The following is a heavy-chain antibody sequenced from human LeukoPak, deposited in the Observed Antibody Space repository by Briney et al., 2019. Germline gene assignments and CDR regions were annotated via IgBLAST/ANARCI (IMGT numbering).Heavy chain of an antibody. CDR1: GYTFTSYY. Sequence: ASVKVSCKASGYTFTSYYMHWVRQAPGQGLEWMGIINPSGGSTSYAQKFQGRVTMTRDMSTSTVYMELSSLRSEDTAVYYCARGPYVVVPAAISLFSWFDPWGQGTPVTVSS. V-gene: IGHV1-46*01. D-gene: IGHD2-2*01. CDR2: INPSGGST. J-gene: IGHJ5*02. CDR3: ARGPYVVVPAAISLFSWFDP.